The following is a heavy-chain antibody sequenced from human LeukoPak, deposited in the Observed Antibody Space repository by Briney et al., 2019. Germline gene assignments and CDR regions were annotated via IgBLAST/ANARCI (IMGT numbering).Heavy chain of an antibody. CDR1: GYTFSNYG. Sequence: GASVKVSCKTSGYTFSNYGISWVRQAPGRGLEWVGWISAFNGNTNYAPKLQDRVTLTTDTSTSTAYMELRSLRSDDTAVYYCATVYKDWNWDATFDYWGQGTLVTVSS. J-gene: IGHJ4*02. CDR2: ISAFNGNT. V-gene: IGHV1-18*01. D-gene: IGHD1-7*01. CDR3: ATVYKDWNWDATFDY.